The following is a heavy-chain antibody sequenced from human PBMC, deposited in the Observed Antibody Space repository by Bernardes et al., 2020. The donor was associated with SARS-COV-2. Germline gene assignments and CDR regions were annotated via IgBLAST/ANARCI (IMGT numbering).Heavy chain of an antibody. V-gene: IGHV1-8*01. CDR2: MNPNSGNT. CDR1: GYTFTSYD. Sequence: ASVKVSCRASGYTFTSYDINWVRQATGQGLEWMGWMNPNSGNTGYAQKFQGRVTMTGITSRSTAYMELSSLRSEDTAVYYWAGGGGDSGFGSWGQGTRVTGSS. CDR3: AGGGGDSGFGS. J-gene: IGHJ4*02. D-gene: IGHD1-26*01.